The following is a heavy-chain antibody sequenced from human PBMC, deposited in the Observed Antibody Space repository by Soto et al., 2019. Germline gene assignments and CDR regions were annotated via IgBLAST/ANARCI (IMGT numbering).Heavy chain of an antibody. CDR1: GGSISSGGDS. Sequence: SESLSLTCAVSGGSISSGGDSWSWIRQPPGKGLECIGYIYHSGSTYYNPSLKSRVTISVDRSKNQFSLKLSSVTAADTAVYYFARFRDYYDSSGYKYYFDYWGQGTLVT. CDR2: IYHSGST. D-gene: IGHD3-22*01. J-gene: IGHJ4*02. V-gene: IGHV4-30-2*01. CDR3: ARFRDYYDSSGYKYYFDY.